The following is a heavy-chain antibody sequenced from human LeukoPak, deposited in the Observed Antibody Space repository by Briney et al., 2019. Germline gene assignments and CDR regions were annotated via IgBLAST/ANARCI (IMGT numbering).Heavy chain of an antibody. CDR2: IIPILGTA. V-gene: IGHV1-69*13. J-gene: IGHJ5*02. CDR3: ARESYGDYVGYGWFDP. Sequence: GASVKVSCKASGGTFSSYAISWVRQAPGQGLEWMGGIIPILGTANYAQKFQGRVTITADESTSTAYMELSSLRSEDTAVYYCARESYGDYVGYGWFDPWGQGTLVTVSS. D-gene: IGHD4-17*01. CDR1: GGTFSSYA.